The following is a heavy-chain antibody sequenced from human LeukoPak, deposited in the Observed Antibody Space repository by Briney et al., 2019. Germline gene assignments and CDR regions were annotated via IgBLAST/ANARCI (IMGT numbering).Heavy chain of an antibody. CDR1: GFTFNNYA. CDR3: ARDYADYVGYFFFDY. D-gene: IGHD4-17*01. CDR2: ISGGGETT. J-gene: IGHJ4*02. Sequence: GGSLRLSCAASGFTFNNYAMNWVRQAPGKGLEWVSSISGGGETTCYADSAKGRFTISMDNSQNTLYLQMNSLRAEDTAVYYCARDYADYVGYFFFDYWGQGTLVTVSS. V-gene: IGHV3-23*01.